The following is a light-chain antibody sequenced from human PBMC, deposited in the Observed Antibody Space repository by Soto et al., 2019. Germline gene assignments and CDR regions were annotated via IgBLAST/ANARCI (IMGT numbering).Light chain of an antibody. CDR3: HQYNNWPPAT. CDR1: QSVNSD. CDR2: GAS. V-gene: IGKV3-15*01. J-gene: IGKJ4*01. Sequence: EVVMTQSPATLSVSPGERATLSCRASQSVNSDLAWYQQKPGQAPRLLIYGASTRATDIPVRFSGSGSGTEFTLTISSLQSEDFAVYYCHQYNNWPPATFGGGTKVEIK.